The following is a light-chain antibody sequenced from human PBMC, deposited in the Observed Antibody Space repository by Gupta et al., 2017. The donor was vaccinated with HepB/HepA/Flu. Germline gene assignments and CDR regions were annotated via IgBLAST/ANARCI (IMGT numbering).Light chain of an antibody. Sequence: QAGLTQPPSVSKGVRQTATLTCTGNSNDVGNQGAAWLQQIQGHPAKLLSDRNKNRPSGISERFSASRSVNTASLSICGLLPSDEDDYYCSACDNNLSSWVFGEGTKLTVL. CDR1: SNDVGNQG. CDR3: SACDNNLSSWV. V-gene: IGLV10-54*04. J-gene: IGLJ3*02. CDR2: RNK.